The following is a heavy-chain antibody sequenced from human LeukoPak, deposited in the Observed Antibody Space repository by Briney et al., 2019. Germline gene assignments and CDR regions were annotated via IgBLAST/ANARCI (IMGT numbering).Heavy chain of an antibody. CDR1: GFTFSSYA. CDR3: AKVRSGSSNWALRIFDN. V-gene: IGHV3-23*01. D-gene: IGHD4-11*01. Sequence: GGSLRLSCAASGFTFSSYAMSWVRQAPGKGLEWVSAISGSGGSTYYADSVKGRFTISRDNSKNTLYVQMNNLRAEDTAVYYCAKVRSGSSNWALRIFDNWGQGTLVSVSS. J-gene: IGHJ4*02. CDR2: ISGSGGST.